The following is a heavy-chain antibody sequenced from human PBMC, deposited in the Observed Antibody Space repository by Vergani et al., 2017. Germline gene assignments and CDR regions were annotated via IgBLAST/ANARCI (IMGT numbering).Heavy chain of an antibody. D-gene: IGHD2-2*02. CDR1: GFTFSSYG. J-gene: IGHJ4*02. V-gene: IGHV3-30*18. CDR2: ISYDGSNK. Sequence: VRLVESGGGLIPPGRSLRLSCAASGFTFSSYGMHWVRQAPGKGLEWVAVISYDGSNKYYADSVKGRFTISRDNSKNTLYLQMNSLRAEDTAVYYCAKADYCSSTSCYKDLNFDYWGQGTLVTVSS. CDR3: AKADYCSSTSCYKDLNFDY.